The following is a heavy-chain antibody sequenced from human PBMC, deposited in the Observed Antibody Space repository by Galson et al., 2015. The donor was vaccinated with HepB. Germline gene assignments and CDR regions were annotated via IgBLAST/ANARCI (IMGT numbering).Heavy chain of an antibody. CDR2: FGGGGTGT. Sequence: SLGHAGLASACDFNSSVLGGVGQAPGEGLGGVSSFGGGGTGTYYADSVKGRFTISRDNSKITLYLQMNSLRPDDIAIYYCTKRPYSTGYLPDDFWGQGTLVTVSS. CDR3: TKRPYSTGYLPDDF. CDR1: ACDFNSSV. D-gene: IGHD3-22*01. J-gene: IGHJ4*02. V-gene: IGHV3-23*01.